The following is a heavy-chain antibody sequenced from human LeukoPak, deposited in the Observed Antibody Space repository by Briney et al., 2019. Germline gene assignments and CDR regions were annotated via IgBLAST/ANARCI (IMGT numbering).Heavy chain of an antibody. V-gene: IGHV3-30*04. CDR2: ISYDGSNE. CDR1: GFTFSSYP. Sequence: GGSLRLSCAASGFTFSSYPMPWVRQAPGKGLEWVALISYDGSNEYYADSVKGRFTISRDSSKNTLYMQMHSLIPEDTAVYYCARAADYGDFLNYWGQGTLVTVSS. D-gene: IGHD4-17*01. CDR3: ARAADYGDFLNY. J-gene: IGHJ4*02.